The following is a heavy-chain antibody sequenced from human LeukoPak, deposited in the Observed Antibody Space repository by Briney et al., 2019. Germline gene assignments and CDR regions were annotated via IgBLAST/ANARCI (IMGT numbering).Heavy chain of an antibody. V-gene: IGHV4-59*08. J-gene: IGHJ4*02. CDR1: GGSISSHY. D-gene: IGHD6-13*01. Sequence: SETLSLTCTVSGGSISSHYWSWIRQPPGKGLEWIGYIYYSGSTNYNPSLKSRVTISVHTSKNQFSLKLSSVTAADTAVYYCAKHRGLIAAAEAFDYWGQGTLVTASS. CDR3: AKHRGLIAAAEAFDY. CDR2: IYYSGST.